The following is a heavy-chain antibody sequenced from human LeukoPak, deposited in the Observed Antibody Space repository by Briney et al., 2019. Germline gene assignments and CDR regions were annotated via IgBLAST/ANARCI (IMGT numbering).Heavy chain of an antibody. D-gene: IGHD6-13*01. J-gene: IGHJ4*02. CDR2: ISSSSSYI. V-gene: IGHV3-21*01. Sequence: ETLSLTCAVYGGSFSGYYWSWIRQPPGKGLEWVSSISSSSSYIYYADSVKGRFTISRDNAKNSLYLQMNSLRAEDTAVYYCARDLNGQQPYWGQGTLVTVSS. CDR1: GGSFSGYY. CDR3: ARDLNGQQPY.